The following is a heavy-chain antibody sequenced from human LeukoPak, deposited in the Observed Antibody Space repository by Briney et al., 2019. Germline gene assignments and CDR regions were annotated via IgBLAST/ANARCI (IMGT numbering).Heavy chain of an antibody. Sequence: SETLSLTCAVYGGSFSGYYWSWTRQPPGKGLEWIGEINHSGSTNYNPSLKSRVTISVDTSKNQFSLKLSSVTAADTAVYYCARMSSHFGFDPWGQGTLVTVSS. CDR2: INHSGST. V-gene: IGHV4-34*01. D-gene: IGHD1-26*01. CDR3: ARMSSHFGFDP. CDR1: GGSFSGYY. J-gene: IGHJ5*02.